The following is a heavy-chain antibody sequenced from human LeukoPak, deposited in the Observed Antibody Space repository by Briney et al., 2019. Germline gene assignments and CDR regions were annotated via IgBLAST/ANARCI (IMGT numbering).Heavy chain of an antibody. V-gene: IGHV3-33*08. CDR1: GFTFSSYA. D-gene: IGHD3-3*01. CDR2: IWYDGSNK. CDR3: AKGPYYDYWSGYFRQTSFDH. J-gene: IGHJ4*02. Sequence: GGSLRLSCAASGFTFSSYAMHWVRQAPGKGLEWLAVIWYDGSNKNYADSVKGRFTISRDNSRNTLYLHMNNLRAEDTAVYYCAKGPYYDYWSGYFRQTSFDHWGQGTLVTVSS.